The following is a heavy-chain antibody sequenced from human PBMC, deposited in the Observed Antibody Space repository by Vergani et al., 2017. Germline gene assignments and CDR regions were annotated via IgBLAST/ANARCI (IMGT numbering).Heavy chain of an antibody. CDR2: ISWNSGSI. D-gene: IGHD2-8*01. CDR1: GFTFDDYA. CDR3: ASMEGAFDI. J-gene: IGHJ3*02. V-gene: IGHV3-9*01. Sequence: EVQLVESGGGLVQPGGSLRLSCAASGFTFDDYAMHWVRQAPGKGLEWVSGISWNSGSIGYADSVKGRFTISRDNAKNSLYLQMNSLRAEDTALYYCASMEGAFDIWGQGTMVTVSS.